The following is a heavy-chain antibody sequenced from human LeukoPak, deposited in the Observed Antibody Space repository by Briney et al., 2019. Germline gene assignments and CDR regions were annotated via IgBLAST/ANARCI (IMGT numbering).Heavy chain of an antibody. CDR2: ISDSGGST. CDR3: ARHKRYYYDSSGYYYRKFDY. J-gene: IGHJ4*02. V-gene: IGHV3-23*01. CDR1: GFTFSSYA. Sequence: GGSLRLSCAASGFTFSSYAMSWVRQAPGKGLEWVSLISDSGGSTYYADSVKGRFTISRDNAKNSLYLQMNSPRAEDTAVYYCARHKRYYYDSSGYYYRKFDYWGQGTLVTVSS. D-gene: IGHD3-22*01.